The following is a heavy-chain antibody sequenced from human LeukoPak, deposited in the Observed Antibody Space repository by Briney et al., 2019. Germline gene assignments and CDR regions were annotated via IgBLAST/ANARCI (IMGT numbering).Heavy chain of an antibody. Sequence: GGSLRLSCAASGFTFSSYGMRWVRQAPGKGLEWVAFIRYDGSNKYYADSVKGRFTISRDNTKNSLYLQMNSLRAEDTAVYYCARYTSNVVGKRHYFDYWGQGTLVTVSS. D-gene: IGHD1-26*01. CDR1: GFTFSSYG. CDR2: IRYDGSNK. J-gene: IGHJ4*02. CDR3: ARYTSNVVGKRHYFDY. V-gene: IGHV3-30*02.